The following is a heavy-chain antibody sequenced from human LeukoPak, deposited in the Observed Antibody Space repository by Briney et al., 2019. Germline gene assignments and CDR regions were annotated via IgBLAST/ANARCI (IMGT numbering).Heavy chain of an antibody. CDR1: GFTFSSYA. CDR2: ISYDGSNK. CDR3: ARDWRGNSGYDIGL. D-gene: IGHD5-12*01. J-gene: IGHJ4*02. Sequence: GRSLRLSCAASGFTFSSYAMHWVRQAPGKGLEWVAVISYDGSNKYYEDSVKGRFTISRDNSKNTLYLQMNSLRAEDTAVYYCARDWRGNSGYDIGLWGQGTLVTVSS. V-gene: IGHV3-30-3*01.